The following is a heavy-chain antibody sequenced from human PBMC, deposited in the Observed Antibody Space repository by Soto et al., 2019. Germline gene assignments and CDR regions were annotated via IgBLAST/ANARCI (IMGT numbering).Heavy chain of an antibody. CDR1: GFTVSSNY. CDR3: ARGSSNYNF. D-gene: IGHD4-4*01. J-gene: IGHJ4*02. V-gene: IGHV3-53*01. Sequence: EVQLVESGGGLVQPGGSLRLSCAASGFTVSSNYMTWVRQAPGKGLAWVSTIYSDGTTYYADSVKGRFTISRDNSKNTLYRQMNSLRAEDTSVYYCARGSSNYNFWGQGTLVTVSS. CDR2: IYSDGTT.